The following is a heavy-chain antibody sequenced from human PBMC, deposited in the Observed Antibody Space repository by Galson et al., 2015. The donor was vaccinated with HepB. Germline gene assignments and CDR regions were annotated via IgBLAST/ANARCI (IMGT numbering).Heavy chain of an antibody. CDR3: ARDKNRSGYAYYYVNV. Sequence: SLRLSCAASGFTLSGYIMHWVRQAPGKGLEWVALISYDGSTKYNADSVKGRFTISRDQAKNTLNLQMNSLRPEDAAIYYCARDKNRSGYAYYYVNVWGKGTLVTVSS. V-gene: IGHV3-30-3*01. CDR2: ISYDGSTK. D-gene: IGHD3-3*01. J-gene: IGHJ6*03. CDR1: GFTLSGYI.